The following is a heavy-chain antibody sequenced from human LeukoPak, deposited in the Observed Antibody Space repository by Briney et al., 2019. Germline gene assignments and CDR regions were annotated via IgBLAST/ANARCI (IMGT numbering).Heavy chain of an antibody. CDR2: INPNSGGT. CDR3: ARDRFSSSGNWYFDL. D-gene: IGHD6-13*01. V-gene: IGHV1-2*02. CDR1: GYTFTGYY. Sequence: ASVTVSCKASGYTFTGYYMHWVRQAPGQGLEWMGWINPNSGGTNYAQKLQGRVTMTTDTSTSTAYMELRSLRSDDTAVYYCARDRFSSSGNWYFDLWGRGTLVTVSS. J-gene: IGHJ2*01.